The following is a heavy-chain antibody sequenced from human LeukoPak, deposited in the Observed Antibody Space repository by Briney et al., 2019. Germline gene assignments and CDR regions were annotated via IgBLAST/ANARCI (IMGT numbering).Heavy chain of an antibody. D-gene: IGHD2-8*01. CDR1: GFSFSSYA. CDR2: IGGSGGST. CDR3: AKDFGNCINGVCYGTPFDY. J-gene: IGHJ4*02. Sequence: PGGSLRLSCAASGFSFSSYAMSWVRQAAGKGLEWVPGIGGSGGSTYYADSVKGRFTISRDNSKNTLYLQMNSLRAEDTAVYYCAKDFGNCINGVCYGTPFDYWGQGTLVTVSS. V-gene: IGHV3-23*01.